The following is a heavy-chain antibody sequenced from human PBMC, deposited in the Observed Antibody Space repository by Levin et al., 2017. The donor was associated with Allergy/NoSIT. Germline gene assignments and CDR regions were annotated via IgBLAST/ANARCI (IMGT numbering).Heavy chain of an antibody. Sequence: GESLKISCAASGFSFRIFFLHLFRPSPFKGLEWVAVISYDGSDKYYADSVKGRFTISRDNTKNTLYLQMNSLRSEDAAVYYCAKDVVFGTSSWSLDFWGQGTLVTVSS. J-gene: IGHJ4*02. CDR3: AKDVVFGTSSWSLDF. CDR1: GFSFRIFF. CDR2: ISYDGSDK. V-gene: IGHV3-30*18. D-gene: IGHD6-13*01.